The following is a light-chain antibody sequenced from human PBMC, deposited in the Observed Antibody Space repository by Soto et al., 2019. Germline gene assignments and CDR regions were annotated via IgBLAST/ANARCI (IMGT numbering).Light chain of an antibody. J-gene: IGKJ1*01. Sequence: EIVLTQSPATLSVSPGERATLSCRASQSVSSNLAWYQQKPGQAPRLLIYGASARATGIPARFSGSGSGTEFTLTISSLQSEDFAVYYCQLYNNWPRRFGQGTKV. CDR1: QSVSSN. CDR3: QLYNNWPRR. CDR2: GAS. V-gene: IGKV3-15*01.